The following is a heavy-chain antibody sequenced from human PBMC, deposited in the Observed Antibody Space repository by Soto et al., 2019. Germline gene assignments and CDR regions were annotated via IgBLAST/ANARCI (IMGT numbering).Heavy chain of an antibody. CDR2: IYYSGST. CDR1: GGSVSSDSYY. CDR3: ARDFIYYDSSGYRRWFDP. V-gene: IGHV4-61*01. D-gene: IGHD3-22*01. Sequence: PSETLSLTCTVSGGSVSSDSYYWSWIRQPPGKGLEWIGYIYYSGSTNYNPSLKSRVTISVDTSKNQFSLKLSSVTAADTAVYYCARDFIYYDSSGYRRWFDPWGKGTLVTVSS. J-gene: IGHJ5*02.